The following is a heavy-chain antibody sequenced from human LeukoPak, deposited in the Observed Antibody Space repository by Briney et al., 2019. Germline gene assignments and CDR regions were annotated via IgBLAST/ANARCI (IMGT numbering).Heavy chain of an antibody. J-gene: IGHJ5*02. D-gene: IGHD3-10*01. Sequence: GESLKISCKGSGYSFTSYWIGWVRQMPGTGLEWIGIIYPGDSDTRYSPSFQGQVTISADKSISTAYLQWSSLKASDTAMYYCARYYYGSGRGANWFDPWGQGTLVTVSS. CDR3: ARYYYGSGRGANWFDP. CDR1: GYSFTSYW. V-gene: IGHV5-51*01. CDR2: IYPGDSDT.